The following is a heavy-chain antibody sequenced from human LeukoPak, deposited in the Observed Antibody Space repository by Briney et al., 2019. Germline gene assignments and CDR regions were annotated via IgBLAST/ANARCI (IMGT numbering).Heavy chain of an antibody. V-gene: IGHV3-74*01. CDR2: ICPDGTVT. Sequence: GGSLRLSCAASGFTFSTYCMHWVRQAPGKGPMWVSRICPDGTVTNYADSVKARFIISRDNARNTVYLQMNSLRVEDTAVYYCVRDFRSADYWGRGTLVTVSS. J-gene: IGHJ4*02. CDR1: GFTFSTYC. CDR3: VRDFRSADY.